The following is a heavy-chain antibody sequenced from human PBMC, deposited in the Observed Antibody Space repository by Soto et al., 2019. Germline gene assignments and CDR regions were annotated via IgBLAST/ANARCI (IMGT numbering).Heavy chain of an antibody. V-gene: IGHV4-59*01. D-gene: IGHD2-2*01. CDR1: GGSISSYY. CDR3: ARIPTRAYYYYYGMDV. Sequence: SETLSLTCTVSGGSISSYYWSWIRQPPGKGLEWIGYIYYSGSTNYNPSLKSRVTISVATSKNQFTLKLSSVTAADTAVYYCARIPTRAYYYYYGMDVWGQGTTVTVSS. CDR2: IYYSGST. J-gene: IGHJ6*02.